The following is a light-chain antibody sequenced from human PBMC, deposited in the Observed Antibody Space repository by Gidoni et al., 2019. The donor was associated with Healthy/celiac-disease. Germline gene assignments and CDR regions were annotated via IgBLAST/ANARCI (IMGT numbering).Light chain of an antibody. J-gene: IGKJ4*01. CDR1: QSVSSY. V-gene: IGKV3-11*01. Sequence: EIVLTQSPATLSVSPGERATLSCRASQSVSSYLAWYQQKPGHAPRLLIYDASNRATGIPARFSGSGSGTDFTLTISSLEPEDFAVYYCQQRSNWQGLTFGGGTKVEIK. CDR2: DAS. CDR3: QQRSNWQGLT.